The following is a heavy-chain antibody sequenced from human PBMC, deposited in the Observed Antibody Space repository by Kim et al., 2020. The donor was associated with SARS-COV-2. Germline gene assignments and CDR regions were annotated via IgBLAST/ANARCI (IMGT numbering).Heavy chain of an antibody. CDR1: GGSISSYY. V-gene: IGHV4-59*13. Sequence: SETLSLTCTVSGGSISSYYWSWIRQPPGKGLEWIGYIYYSGSTNYNPSLKSRVTISVDTSKNQFSLKLSSVTAADTAVYYCARLMEAIFPWFDPWGQGTLVTVSS. CDR3: ARLMEAIFPWFDP. J-gene: IGHJ5*02. D-gene: IGHD2-8*01. CDR2: IYYSGST.